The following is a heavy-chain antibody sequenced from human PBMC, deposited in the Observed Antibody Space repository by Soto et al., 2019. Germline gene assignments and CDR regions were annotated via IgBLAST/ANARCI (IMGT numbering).Heavy chain of an antibody. V-gene: IGHV6-1*01. CDR2: TYYRSKWYN. CDR1: GDSVSSNSAA. CDR3: ARGGWELPGTRFDP. J-gene: IGHJ5*02. Sequence: SQTLSLTCAISGDSVSSNSAAWNWIRPSPSRGLEWLGRTYYRSKWYNDYAVSVKSRITINPDTSKNQFSLQLNSVTPEDTAVYYCARGGWELPGTRFDPWGQGTLVTVSS. D-gene: IGHD1-26*01.